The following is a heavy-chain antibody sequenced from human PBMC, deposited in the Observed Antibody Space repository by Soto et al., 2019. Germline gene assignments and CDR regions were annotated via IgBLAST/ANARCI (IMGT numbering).Heavy chain of an antibody. J-gene: IGHJ5*02. CDR1: GGSISSGGYY. CDR2: IYYSGST. D-gene: IGHD3-16*02. V-gene: IGHV4-31*03. Sequence: SETLSLTCTVSGGSISSGGYYWSWIRQHPGKGLEWIGYIYYSGSTYYNPSLKSRVTISVDTSKNQFSLKLSSVTAADTAVYYCARVPGSLFGGVIVNWFDPWGQGTLVTVSS. CDR3: ARVPGSLFGGVIVNWFDP.